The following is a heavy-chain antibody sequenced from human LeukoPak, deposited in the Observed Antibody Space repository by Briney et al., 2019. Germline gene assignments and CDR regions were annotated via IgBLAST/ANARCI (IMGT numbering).Heavy chain of an antibody. CDR1: GGSISSGSYY. J-gene: IGHJ3*02. V-gene: IGHV4-61*02. D-gene: IGHD3-22*01. Sequence: PSQTLSLTCTVSGGSISSGSYYWSWIRQPAGKGLEWIGRIYTSGSTNYNPSLKSRVTISVDTSKNQFSLKLSSVTAADTAVYYCASRDYEKGGGNAFDIWGQGTMVTVSS. CDR2: IYTSGST. CDR3: ASRDYEKGGGNAFDI.